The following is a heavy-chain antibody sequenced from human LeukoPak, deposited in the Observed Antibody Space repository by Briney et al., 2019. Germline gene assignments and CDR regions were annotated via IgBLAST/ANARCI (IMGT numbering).Heavy chain of an antibody. CDR2: ILPGGGDT. D-gene: IGHD6-13*01. CDR1: GFNFSSYA. Sequence: GSLRLSCSASGFNFSSYAMTWVRQAPGKGLEWVSTILPGGGDTYYADSVKGRFTISRDTSKNTLYLQMNTLRVEDTAVYYCAKAWPAAGTFDSWGQGSLVTVSS. CDR3: AKAWPAAGTFDS. V-gene: IGHV3-23*01. J-gene: IGHJ4*02.